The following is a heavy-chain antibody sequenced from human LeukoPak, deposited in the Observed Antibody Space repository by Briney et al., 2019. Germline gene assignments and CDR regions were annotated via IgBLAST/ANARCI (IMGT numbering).Heavy chain of an antibody. CDR3: ARHEASSSKHTWFDP. V-gene: IGHV4-39*01. CDR2: IYYSGST. D-gene: IGHD2-2*01. Sequence: PSETLSLTCTVSGGSISSSSYYWGWIRQPPGKGLEWIGSIYYSGSTYYNPSLKSRVTISVDTSKNQFPLKLSSVTAADTAVYYCARHEASSSKHTWFDPWGQGTLVTVSS. J-gene: IGHJ5*02. CDR1: GGSISSSSYY.